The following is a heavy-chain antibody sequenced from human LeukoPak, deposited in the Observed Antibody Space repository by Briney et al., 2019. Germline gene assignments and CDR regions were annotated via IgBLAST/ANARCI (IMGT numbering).Heavy chain of an antibody. CDR2: IYSSGST. D-gene: IGHD1-14*01. CDR3: GRDLPGQYGFDI. J-gene: IGHJ3*02. V-gene: IGHV4-39*02. Sequence: SETLSLTCSVSGGSISSGSYYWGWIRQPPGKGLEWIGSIYSSGSTYYNPSLKSRVTISVDTSKNQFSLKLSSVTAADTAVYYCGRDLPGQYGFDIWGQGTMVTVSS. CDR1: GGSISSGSYY.